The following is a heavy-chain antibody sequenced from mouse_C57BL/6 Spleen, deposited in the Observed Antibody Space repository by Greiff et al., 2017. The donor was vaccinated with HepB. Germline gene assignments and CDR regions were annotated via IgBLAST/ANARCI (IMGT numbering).Heavy chain of an antibody. CDR2: IDPEDGDT. D-gene: IGHD1-1*01. J-gene: IGHJ3*01. Sequence: VQLQQSGAELVRPGASVTLSCTASGFNIKDYYMHWVKQRPEQGLEWIGRIDPEDGDTEYAPKFQGKATMTADTSSNTAYLQLSSLTSEDTAVYYCTTHGSSSAWFAYWGQGTLVTVSA. V-gene: IGHV14-1*01. CDR1: GFNIKDYY. CDR3: TTHGSSSAWFAY.